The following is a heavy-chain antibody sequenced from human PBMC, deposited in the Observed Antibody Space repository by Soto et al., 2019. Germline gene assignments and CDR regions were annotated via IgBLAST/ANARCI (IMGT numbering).Heavy chain of an antibody. Sequence: QVQLQQWGAGVLTPSETLSLTCAVYGGSFHGYYWCWIRQPPGTGLEWLGEINHSGSVTFNPTFKSRVSILLDTSKNQMSLQLSSVSAADTAIYYCAKGPQTGYYNSGTFYSSVPWGQRTLVTVSS. CDR1: GGSFHGYY. CDR2: INHSGSV. CDR3: AKGPQTGYYNSGTFYSSVP. D-gene: IGHD3-9*01. J-gene: IGHJ5*02. V-gene: IGHV4-34*01.